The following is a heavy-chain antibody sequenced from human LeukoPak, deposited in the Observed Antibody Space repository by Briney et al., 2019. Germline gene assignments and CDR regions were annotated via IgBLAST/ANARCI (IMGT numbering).Heavy chain of an antibody. J-gene: IGHJ4*02. Sequence: GASVNVSCKVSGYTLTELSMHWVRQAPGKGLEWMGGFDPEDGETIYAQKFQGRVTMTEDTSTDTAYMELSSLRPEDTAVYYCVRDNPRQQGFAYWGQGTLVTVSS. V-gene: IGHV1-24*01. D-gene: IGHD6-13*01. CDR2: FDPEDGET. CDR1: GYTLTELS. CDR3: VRDNPRQQGFAY.